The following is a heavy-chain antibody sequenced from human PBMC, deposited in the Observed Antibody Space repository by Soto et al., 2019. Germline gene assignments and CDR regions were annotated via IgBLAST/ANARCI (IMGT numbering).Heavy chain of an antibody. Sequence: QVQLVESGGGVVQPGRSLRLSCAASGFTFSSYGMHWVRQAPGKGLEWVAVIWYDGSNKYYADSVKGRFTISRDNSKNTLYLQMNSLRAEDTAVYYCARDSHGGSWYVVFDYWGQGTLVTVSS. J-gene: IGHJ4*02. CDR3: ARDSHGGSWYVVFDY. CDR2: IWYDGSNK. D-gene: IGHD6-13*01. CDR1: GFTFSSYG. V-gene: IGHV3-33*01.